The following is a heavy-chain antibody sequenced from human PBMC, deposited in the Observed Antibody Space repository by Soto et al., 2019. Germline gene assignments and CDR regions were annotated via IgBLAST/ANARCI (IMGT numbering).Heavy chain of an antibody. Sequence: PGGSLRLSCAASGFTFSGSAIHWVRQASGKGLEWVGRINSDGSSTSYADSVKGRFTISRDNAKNTLYLQMNSLRAEDTAVYYCARGHYCSSTSCVFDPWGQGTLVTVSS. CDR3: ARGHYCSSTSCVFDP. CDR1: GFTFSGSA. V-gene: IGHV3-74*01. D-gene: IGHD2-2*01. CDR2: INSDGSST. J-gene: IGHJ5*02.